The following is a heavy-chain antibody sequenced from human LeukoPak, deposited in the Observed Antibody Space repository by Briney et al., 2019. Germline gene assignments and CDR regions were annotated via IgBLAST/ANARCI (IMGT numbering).Heavy chain of an antibody. Sequence: GGSLRLSCAASGFTFSTSAMSWVRQAPGKGLEWVSAISNNGGYTYYADSVQGRFTISRDNSKSTLCLQMNSLRAEDTAVYYCAKQLGYCSDGSCYFPYWGQGTLVTVSS. CDR2: ISNNGGYT. CDR3: AKQLGYCSDGSCYFPY. CDR1: GFTFSTSA. V-gene: IGHV3-23*01. J-gene: IGHJ4*02. D-gene: IGHD2-15*01.